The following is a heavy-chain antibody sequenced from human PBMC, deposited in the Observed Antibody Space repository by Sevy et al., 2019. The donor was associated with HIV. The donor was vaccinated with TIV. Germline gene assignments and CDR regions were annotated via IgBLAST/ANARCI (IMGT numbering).Heavy chain of an antibody. V-gene: IGHV3-7*01. CDR1: GFTFSTYW. J-gene: IGHJ4*02. CDR2: IKQDGSEK. Sequence: GGSLRLSCAASGFTFSTYWMTWVRQAPGKGLEWVANIKQDGSEKYYAESVKGRLTVSRDNTKSSLYLQLNSLRAEDTAIYYCARAPVGSGWYFPRGIDYWGQGTLVTVSS. D-gene: IGHD6-13*01. CDR3: ARAPVGSGWYFPRGIDY.